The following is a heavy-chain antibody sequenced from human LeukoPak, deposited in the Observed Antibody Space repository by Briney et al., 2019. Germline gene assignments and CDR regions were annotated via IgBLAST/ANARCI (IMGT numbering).Heavy chain of an antibody. CDR3: AKGSTISRPYYFDY. V-gene: IGHV3-23*01. Sequence: QAGGSLRLSCAVSGLTFSNYAMSWVRQAPGEGLEWVSAITGSGGDTYHAESVKGRFTVSRDNSKNTLYLQMDSLRAEDTAVYYCAKGSTISRPYYFDYWGQGTLVTVSS. D-gene: IGHD2/OR15-2a*01. CDR2: ITGSGGDT. CDR1: GLTFSNYA. J-gene: IGHJ4*02.